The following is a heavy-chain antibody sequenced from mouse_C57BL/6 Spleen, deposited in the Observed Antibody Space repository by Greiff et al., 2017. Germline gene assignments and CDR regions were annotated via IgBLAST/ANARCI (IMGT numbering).Heavy chain of an antibody. V-gene: IGHV1-47*01. Sequence: VKLVESGAELVKPGASVKMSCKASGYTFTTYPIEWMKQNHGKSLEWIGNFHPYNDDTKYNEKFKGKATLTVEKSSSTVYLELSRLTSDDSAVYYCARSYSNYRYFDVWGTGTTVTVSS. J-gene: IGHJ1*03. CDR2: FHPYNDDT. CDR1: GYTFTTYP. CDR3: ARSYSNYRYFDV. D-gene: IGHD2-5*01.